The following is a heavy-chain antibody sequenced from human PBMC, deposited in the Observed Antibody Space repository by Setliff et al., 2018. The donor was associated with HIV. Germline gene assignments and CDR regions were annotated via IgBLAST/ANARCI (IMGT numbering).Heavy chain of an antibody. CDR3: ARDQATGYEKVWFSWIDP. J-gene: IGHJ5*02. CDR2: IIPIFNTA. V-gene: IGHV1-69*13. Sequence: SMKVSCKASGGTFSLYAINWVRQAPGQGLEWMGGIIPIFNTANYAQKFQGRVTITADGSTSTAYMELSSLRFEDTATYYCARDQATGYEKVWFSWIDPWGQGTLVTVSS. D-gene: IGHD5-12*01. CDR1: GGTFSLYA.